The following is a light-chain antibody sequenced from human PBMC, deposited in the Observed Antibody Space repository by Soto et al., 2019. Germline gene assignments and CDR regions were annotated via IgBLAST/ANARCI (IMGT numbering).Light chain of an antibody. CDR1: SSDVGGYNY. CDR3: CSYTSSRTYV. J-gene: IGLJ1*01. V-gene: IGLV2-14*01. Sequence: QSVLTQPASVSGSPGQSITISCTGTSSDVGGYNYVSWYQQHPGKAPELMIYEVSNRPSGVSNRFSGSKSGNTASLTISGLQAEDEADYYCCSYTSSRTYVFGTGTKVTVL. CDR2: EVS.